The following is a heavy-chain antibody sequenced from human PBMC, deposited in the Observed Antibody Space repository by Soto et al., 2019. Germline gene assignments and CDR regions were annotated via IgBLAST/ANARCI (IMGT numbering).Heavy chain of an antibody. V-gene: IGHV3-23*01. CDR1: GFTFNYYD. J-gene: IGHJ4*02. CDR3: ATSSESLSLVTLGGLIPLGFDY. CDR2: ISDTGRDT. D-gene: IGHD3-16*01. Sequence: EAQLLESGGGLVQPGGSLRLSCVASGFTFNYYDVTWVRRAPGKGLDWVSTISDTGRDTYFGDSVRGRFSISRDKSRNAVYLQMHRLTVDDTALYYCATSSESLSLVTLGGLIPLGFDYWGQGILVTVSS.